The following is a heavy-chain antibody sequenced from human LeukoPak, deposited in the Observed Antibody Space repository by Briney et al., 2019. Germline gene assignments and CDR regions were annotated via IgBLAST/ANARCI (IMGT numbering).Heavy chain of an antibody. CDR1: GFTFSNYL. D-gene: IGHD3-3*01. V-gene: IGHV3-74*01. Sequence: GGSLRLSCAASGFTFSNYLMHWVRQTPGKGLVWISRISTDGSFTNYADSVKGRFSISRDNAKNTLYLQMNSLRVEDTAVYYCARDFTIFGVSNWGQGTLVTVSS. J-gene: IGHJ4*02. CDR2: ISTDGSFT. CDR3: ARDFTIFGVSN.